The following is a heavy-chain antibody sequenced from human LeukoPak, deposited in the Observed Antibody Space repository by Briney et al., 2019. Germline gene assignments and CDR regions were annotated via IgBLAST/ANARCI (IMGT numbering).Heavy chain of an antibody. Sequence: GGSLRLSCAASGFIFSSYGMHWVRQAPGKGLEWVAFIRYDGSNKYYADSVKGRFTISRDNSKNTLYLQMNSLRAEDTAVYYCARDKIVGATHFDYWGQGALVTVSS. V-gene: IGHV3-30*02. J-gene: IGHJ4*02. CDR3: ARDKIVGATHFDY. CDR2: IRYDGSNK. CDR1: GFIFSSYG. D-gene: IGHD1-26*01.